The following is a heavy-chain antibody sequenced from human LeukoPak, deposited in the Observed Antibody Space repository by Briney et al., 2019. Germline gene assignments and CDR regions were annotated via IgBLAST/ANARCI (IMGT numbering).Heavy chain of an antibody. D-gene: IGHD6-19*01. J-gene: IGHJ4*02. CDR1: GFTFSSYT. Sequence: PGGSLRLSCAASGFTFSSYTMNWVRRAPGKGLEWVSSISGSGRFMYYADSVKGRFTISRDNSKNTLYLQMNSLRAEDTAVYYCAKELEQWLVRVYFDYWGQGTLVTVSS. V-gene: IGHV3-21*04. CDR3: AKELEQWLVRVYFDY. CDR2: ISGSGRFM.